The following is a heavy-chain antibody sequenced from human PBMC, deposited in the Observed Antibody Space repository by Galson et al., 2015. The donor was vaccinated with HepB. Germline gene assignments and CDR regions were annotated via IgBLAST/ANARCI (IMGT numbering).Heavy chain of an antibody. CDR1: GFTFSSYS. Sequence: SLRLSCAAPGFTFSSYSMNWVRQAPGKGLEWVSYISSGSSTIYYAYSVKGRLTISRDNAKNSLYLQMNSLRDEDTAVYYCARAVAGYRIIDYWGQGTLVTVSS. V-gene: IGHV3-48*02. CDR2: ISSGSSTI. CDR3: ARAVAGYRIIDY. J-gene: IGHJ4*02. D-gene: IGHD6-19*01.